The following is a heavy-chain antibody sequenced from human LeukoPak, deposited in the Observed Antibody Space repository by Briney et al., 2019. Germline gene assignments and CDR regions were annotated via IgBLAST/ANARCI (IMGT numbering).Heavy chain of an antibody. J-gene: IGHJ6*03. CDR1: GGSISTSYYY. Sequence: SETLSVTCSVSGGSISTSYYYWGWIRQPPGKGLEWIGTISYSESTYYSPSLRSRVTISADTSKNLFSLRLSSVTAADSSVYYCARVSSELSAPGTSRRYYYYMDVWGKGTMVTVSS. D-gene: IGHD1-7*01. CDR2: ISYSEST. V-gene: IGHV4-39*07. CDR3: ARVSSELSAPGTSRRYYYYMDV.